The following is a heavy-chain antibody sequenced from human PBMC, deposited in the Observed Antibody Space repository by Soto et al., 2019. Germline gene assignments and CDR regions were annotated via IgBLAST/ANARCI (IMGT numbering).Heavy chain of an antibody. D-gene: IGHD3-22*01. Sequence: SETLSLTCAVSGGSISSSSYYWGWIRQPPGKGLEWIGSIYYSGSTYYNPSLKSRVTISVDTSKNQFSLKLSSVTAADTAVYYCARLPYYYDSSGYYSFDYWGQGTLVTVSS. J-gene: IGHJ4*02. CDR1: GGSISSSSYY. V-gene: IGHV4-39*01. CDR2: IYYSGST. CDR3: ARLPYYYDSSGYYSFDY.